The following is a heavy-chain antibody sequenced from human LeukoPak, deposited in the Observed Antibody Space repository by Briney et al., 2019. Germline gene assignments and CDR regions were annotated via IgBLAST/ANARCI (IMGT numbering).Heavy chain of an antibody. Sequence: GGSLRLSCVASEFNFFSYGMQWVRQAPGKGLVWVSRIFTGGTTTSYADSVKGRFTISGDNAKNTLYLQMNSLRAEYTAVHYCARELPREVTLDYWGQGTLVTVSP. D-gene: IGHD2-21*02. J-gene: IGHJ4*01. CDR1: EFNFFSYG. V-gene: IGHV3-74*01. CDR3: ARELPREVTLDY. CDR2: IFTGGTTT.